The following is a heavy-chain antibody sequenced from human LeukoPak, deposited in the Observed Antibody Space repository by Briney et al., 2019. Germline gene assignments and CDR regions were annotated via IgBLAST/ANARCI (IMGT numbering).Heavy chain of an antibody. Sequence: GGSLRLSCAASGFTFSSYEMNWVRQAPGKGLEWVALIYSAGTTHADSVRGRFTISRDKSKNMLYLQMNSLRAEDTAVYFCARAQGGKIQLWDYYFDYWGQGTLVTVSS. CDR3: ARAQGGKIQLWDYYFDY. J-gene: IGHJ4*02. V-gene: IGHV3-66*01. D-gene: IGHD5-18*01. CDR1: GFTFSSYE. CDR2: IYSAGTT.